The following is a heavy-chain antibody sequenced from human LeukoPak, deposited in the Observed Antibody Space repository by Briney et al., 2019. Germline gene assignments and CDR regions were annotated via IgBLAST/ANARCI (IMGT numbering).Heavy chain of an antibody. D-gene: IGHD3-22*01. CDR2: INSDGSST. CDR3: ASSSGGFNWFDP. CDR1: GFTFSRYW. V-gene: IGHV3-74*01. Sequence: GGSLRLSCAASGFTFSRYWMHWVRQAPGKGLVWVSRINSDGSSTNYADSVKGRFTISRDNAKNTLYLQMNSLRVEDTAVYYCASSSGGFNWFDPWGEGTLVTVSS. J-gene: IGHJ5*02.